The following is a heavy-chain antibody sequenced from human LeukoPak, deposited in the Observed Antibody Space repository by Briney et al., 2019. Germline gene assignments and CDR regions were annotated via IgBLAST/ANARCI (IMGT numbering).Heavy chain of an antibody. CDR2: IYNDGSDT. CDR1: GFTFSTAW. J-gene: IGHJ3*01. D-gene: IGHD5-24*01. Sequence: GGSLRLSCAASGFTFSTAWMHWVRQAPGKGLVWVSRIYNDGSDTTYADSVAGRFTISRNNTKNTLFLQINSLTAEDTAVYYCATDAGHGFSFWGQGTMVTVSS. CDR3: ATDAGHGFSF. V-gene: IGHV3-74*01.